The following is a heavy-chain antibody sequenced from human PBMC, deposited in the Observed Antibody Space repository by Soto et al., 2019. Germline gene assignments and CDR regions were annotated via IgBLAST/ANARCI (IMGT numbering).Heavy chain of an antibody. CDR2: INPNTGNP. J-gene: IGHJ4*02. CDR1: GYKFNSHS. Sequence: AAVKVSCKGSGYKFNSHSINWLRQAPGQGLEWMGWINPNTGNPTYEQGFTGRIVFSVDTSVSTVYLQISSLKADDSAVYHSTTDRDCGSLGCWGQGSMVTASS. V-gene: IGHV7-4-1*01. D-gene: IGHD2-21*02. CDR3: TTDRDCGSLGC.